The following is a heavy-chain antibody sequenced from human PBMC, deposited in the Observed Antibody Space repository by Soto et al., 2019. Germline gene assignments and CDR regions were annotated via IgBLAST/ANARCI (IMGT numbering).Heavy chain of an antibody. CDR1: GGSISSSSYY. CDR3: ARHLEWELVT. D-gene: IGHD1-26*01. V-gene: IGHV4-39*01. Sequence: SETLSLTCTVSGGSISSSSYYWGWIRQPPGKGLGWIGSIYYSGSTYYNPSLKSRVTISVDTSKNQFSLKLSSVTAADTAVYYCARHLEWELVTWGQGTLVTVSS. J-gene: IGHJ4*02. CDR2: IYYSGST.